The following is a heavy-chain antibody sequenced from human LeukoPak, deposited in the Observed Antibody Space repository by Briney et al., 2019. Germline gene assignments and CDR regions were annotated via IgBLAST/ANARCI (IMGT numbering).Heavy chain of an antibody. CDR3: ARDRIDFWSGYYGYYFDY. V-gene: IGHV3-21*01. CDR2: ISRSSSYI. J-gene: IGHJ4*02. Sequence: GGSLRLSCAASGFTFSSYSMNWVRQAPGKGLEWVSSISRSSSYIYYADSVKGRFTISRDNAKNSLYLQMNSLRAEDTAVYYCARDRIDFWSGYYGYYFDYWGQGTLVTVTS. D-gene: IGHD3-3*01. CDR1: GFTFSSYS.